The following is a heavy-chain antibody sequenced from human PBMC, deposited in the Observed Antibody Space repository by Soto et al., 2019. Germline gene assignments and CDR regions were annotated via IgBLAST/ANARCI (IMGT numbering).Heavy chain of an antibody. Sequence: GGSLRLSCAASGFTVSSNYMSWVRQAPGKGLEWVSVIYSGGSTYYADSVKGRFTISRHNSKNTLYLQMNSLRAEDTAVYYCARAGFMGTAMETYYFDYWGQGTLVTVSS. CDR2: IYSGGST. V-gene: IGHV3-53*04. J-gene: IGHJ4*02. CDR1: GFTVSSNY. CDR3: ARAGFMGTAMETYYFDY. D-gene: IGHD5-18*01.